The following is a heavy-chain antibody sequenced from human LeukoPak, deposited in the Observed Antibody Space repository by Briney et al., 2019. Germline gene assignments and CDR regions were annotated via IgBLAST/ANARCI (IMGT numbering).Heavy chain of an antibody. CDR2: IESKTDGGTT. Sequence: GGSLRLSCAASGFTFSYAWMSWVRQAPGKGLEWVGRIESKTDGGTTDYGAIVKGRFTISRDDSKNTLYLQMNSLKTEDTAVYYCTTVGYQLPNEYLQHWGQGTLVTVSS. D-gene: IGHD2-2*01. CDR1: GFTFSYAW. CDR3: TTVGYQLPNEYLQH. J-gene: IGHJ1*01. V-gene: IGHV3-15*04.